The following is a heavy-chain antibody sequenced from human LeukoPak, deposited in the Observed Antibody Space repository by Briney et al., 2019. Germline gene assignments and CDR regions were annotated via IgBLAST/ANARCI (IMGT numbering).Heavy chain of an antibody. V-gene: IGHV4-34*01. Sequence: SETLSLTCAVYGGSFSGYYWSWIRQPPGKGLEWIGSIYYSGSTYYNPSLKSRVTISVDTSKNQFSLKLSSVTAADTAVYYCARGRKLVYWGQGTLVTVSS. CDR1: GGSFSGYY. CDR2: IYYSGST. J-gene: IGHJ4*02. CDR3: ARGRKLVY.